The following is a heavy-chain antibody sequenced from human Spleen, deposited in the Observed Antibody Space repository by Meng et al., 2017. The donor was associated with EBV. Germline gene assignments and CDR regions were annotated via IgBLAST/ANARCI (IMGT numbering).Heavy chain of an antibody. CDR1: GDSISGGGNY. V-gene: IGHV4-30-4*01. D-gene: IGHD1-14*01. CDR2: IYFSGST. J-gene: IGHJ4*02. CDR3: AGRDHAPLY. Sequence: GERPGSGPGLVKPSQTLSLTCAVSGDSISGGGNYWSWIRQPPGKGLEWLGYIYFSGSTYYHPSLRSRITISLDTSDNHFSLKLTSVTAADTAVYYCAGRDHAPLYWGQGALVTVSS.